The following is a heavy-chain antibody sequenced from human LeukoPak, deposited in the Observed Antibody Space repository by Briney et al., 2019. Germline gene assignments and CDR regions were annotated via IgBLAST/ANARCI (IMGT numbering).Heavy chain of an antibody. CDR1: GFTFSSYG. J-gene: IGHJ4*02. CDR2: IRYDGSNK. Sequence: PGGSLRLSCAASGFTFSSYGMHWVRQAPGKGLEWVAFIRYDGSNKYYADSVKGRFTISRDNSKNTLYLRMNSLRAEDTAVYYCAGRYCSSTSCYSDYWGQGTLVTVSS. V-gene: IGHV3-30*02. CDR3: AGRYCSSTSCYSDY. D-gene: IGHD2-2*02.